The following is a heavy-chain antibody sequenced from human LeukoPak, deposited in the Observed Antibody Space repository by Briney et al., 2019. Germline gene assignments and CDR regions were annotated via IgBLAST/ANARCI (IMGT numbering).Heavy chain of an antibody. CDR1: GASISSNY. D-gene: IGHD3-10*01. CDR3: ARHYGP. CDR2: IYDSGST. Sequence: PSETLSLTCTVSGASISSNYWSWIRQPPGKGLEWIGSIYDSGSTYYNPSLKSRVTISVDTSKNQFSLKLNSVTAADTAVYYCARHYGPWGQGTLVTVSS. J-gene: IGHJ5*02. V-gene: IGHV4-39*01.